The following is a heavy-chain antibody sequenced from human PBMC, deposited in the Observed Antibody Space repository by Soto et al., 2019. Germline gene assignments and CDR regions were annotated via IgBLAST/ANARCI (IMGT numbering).Heavy chain of an antibody. CDR3: TSANAGAFNI. J-gene: IGHJ3*02. Sequence: PSETLSLTCAVYGGSFSGYYWSWIRQPPGKGLEWIGEINHSGSTNYNPSLRSRVTISIDTSNNQFSLKLNSVTAADTAVYYCTSANAGAFNIWGQGTMVTVSS. V-gene: IGHV4-34*01. CDR2: INHSGST. CDR1: GGSFSGYY.